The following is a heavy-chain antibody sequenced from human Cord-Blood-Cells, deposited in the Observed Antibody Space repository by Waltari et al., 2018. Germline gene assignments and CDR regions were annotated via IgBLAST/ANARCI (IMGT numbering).Heavy chain of an antibody. D-gene: IGHD3-10*01. CDR1: GFTFSSYG. CDR3: AKVAVLVRGANDY. Sequence: QVQLVESGGGVVQPGGSLRLSCAASGFTFSSYGIPWVRQAPGKGLEWVAFIRYDGSNKYYADSVKGRFTISRDNSKNTLYLQMNSLRAEDTAVYYCAKVAVLVRGANDYWGQGTLVTVSS. V-gene: IGHV3-30*02. J-gene: IGHJ4*02. CDR2: IRYDGSNK.